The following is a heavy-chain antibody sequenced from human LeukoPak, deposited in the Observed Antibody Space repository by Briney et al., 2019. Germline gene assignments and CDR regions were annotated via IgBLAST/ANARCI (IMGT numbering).Heavy chain of an antibody. Sequence: GASVKVSCKVSGYTLTGLSIHWVRQAPGKGLEWMGGFDPEAGETIYTQKFQNRATLTEDTSTDTAYMELSSLRSDGTAMFYCAAVPSSSWSTLLSFWGQGTLVTVSS. D-gene: IGHD6-13*01. CDR1: GYTLTGLS. CDR2: FDPEAGET. J-gene: IGHJ4*02. CDR3: AAVPSSSWSTLLSF. V-gene: IGHV1-24*01.